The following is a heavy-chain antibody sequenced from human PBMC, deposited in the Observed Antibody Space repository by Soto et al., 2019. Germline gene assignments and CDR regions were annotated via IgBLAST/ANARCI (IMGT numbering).Heavy chain of an antibody. D-gene: IGHD1-26*01. CDR3: ARDVPTDPGSAY. V-gene: IGHV3-21*01. Sequence: EVQLVESVGGLVKPGGSLRLSCAASGFTFSSYSMNWVRQAPGKGLEWVSSISSSSSYIYYADSVKGRFTISRDNAKNSLYLQMNSLRAEDTAVYYCARDVPTDPGSAYWGQGTLVTVSS. CDR2: ISSSSSYI. CDR1: GFTFSSYS. J-gene: IGHJ4*02.